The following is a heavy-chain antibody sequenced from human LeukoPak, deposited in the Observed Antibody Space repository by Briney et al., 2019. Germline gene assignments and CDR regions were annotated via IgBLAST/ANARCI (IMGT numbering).Heavy chain of an antibody. V-gene: IGHV5-51*01. CDR3: ARIGITGEYYSSSNCSSDAFDI. Sequence: GESLKISSQSSGHTFSTYWVGWVRQKPGEGLEWMGIIYPGDSDMRYSPSFQGQVTISADKSISTAYLQWSSLKASGTAMYYCARIGITGEYYSSSNCSSDAFDIWGQGTMVTVSS. J-gene: IGHJ3*02. CDR1: GHTFSTYW. D-gene: IGHD2-2*01. CDR2: IYPGDSDM.